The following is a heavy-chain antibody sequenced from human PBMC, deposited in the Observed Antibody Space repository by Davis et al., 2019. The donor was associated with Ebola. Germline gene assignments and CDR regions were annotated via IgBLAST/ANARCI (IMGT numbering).Heavy chain of an antibody. J-gene: IGHJ4*02. D-gene: IGHD1-1*01. V-gene: IGHV3-30-3*01. CDR2: ISYDGSNK. CDR1: GFTFSSYA. Sequence: GGFLRLSCAASGFTFSSYAMHWVRQAPGKGLEWVAVISYDGSNKYYADSVKGRFTISRDNSKNTLYLQMNSLRAEDTAVYYCARARSDLLEDYWGQGTLVTVSS. CDR3: ARARSDLLEDY.